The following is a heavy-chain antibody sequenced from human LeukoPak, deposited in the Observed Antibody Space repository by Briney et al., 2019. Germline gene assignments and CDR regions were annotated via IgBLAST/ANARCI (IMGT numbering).Heavy chain of an antibody. D-gene: IGHD2-21*02. V-gene: IGHV3-48*03. J-gene: IGHJ3*02. CDR3: ARDRSKVTAYDDALDI. Sequence: GGSLRLSCAASGFTFRSYELNWVRHAPGKGREWVSYISDIGTTQHYADSVKGRFIISRDNAKNSLYLQMNSLTAADTAVYYCARDRSKVTAYDDALDIWGQGTMVIVSS. CDR2: ISDIGTTQ. CDR1: GFTFRSYE.